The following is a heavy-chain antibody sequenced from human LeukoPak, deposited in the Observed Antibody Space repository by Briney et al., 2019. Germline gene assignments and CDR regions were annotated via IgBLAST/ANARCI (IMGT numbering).Heavy chain of an antibody. Sequence: GESLRISCKGSGYSFTTYWIGWVRQMPGKGLECMGIIYPGDSDTRYSPSFQGQVTISADKSISTAYLQWSSLKASDTAMYYCARHETGPYFDYWGQGTLVTVSS. CDR1: GYSFTTYW. D-gene: IGHD1-1*01. J-gene: IGHJ4*02. V-gene: IGHV5-51*01. CDR2: IYPGDSDT. CDR3: ARHETGPYFDY.